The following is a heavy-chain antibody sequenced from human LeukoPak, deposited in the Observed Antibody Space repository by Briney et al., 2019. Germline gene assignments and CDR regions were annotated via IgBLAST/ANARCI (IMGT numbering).Heavy chain of an antibody. CDR2: INHSGST. CDR1: GGSFSGYY. J-gene: IGHJ3*02. D-gene: IGHD3-3*01. Sequence: SETLSLTCAVYGGSFSGYYWSWIRQPPGKGLEWIGEINHSGSTNYNPSLKSRVTISADTSKNQFSLKLSSVTAADTAVYYCARLPLRITIFGVVIRDAFDIWGQGTMVTVSS. CDR3: ARLPLRITIFGVVIRDAFDI. V-gene: IGHV4-34*01.